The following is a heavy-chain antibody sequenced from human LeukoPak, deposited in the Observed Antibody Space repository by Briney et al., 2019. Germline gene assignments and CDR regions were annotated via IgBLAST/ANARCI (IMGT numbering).Heavy chain of an antibody. D-gene: IGHD5-24*01. V-gene: IGHV3-7*04. CDR1: GFPFSSYW. CDR2: IKQDGSKK. CDR3: TRVGYIDEGIDY. J-gene: IGHJ4*02. Sequence: GGSLRLSCAASGFPFSSYWMTWVRQAPGKGLEWVANIKQDGSKKSYVDSVKGRFTISRDNAKNSLYLQMNSLRAEDTAIYYCTRVGYIDEGIDYWGQGTLVTVSS.